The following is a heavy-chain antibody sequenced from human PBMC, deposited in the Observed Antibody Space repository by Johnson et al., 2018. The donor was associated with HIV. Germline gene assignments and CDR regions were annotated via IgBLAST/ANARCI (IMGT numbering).Heavy chain of an antibody. CDR1: GFTFDDYG. CDR3: ARDRIVGWEPDDAFDI. V-gene: IGHV3-20*04. Sequence: VQLVESGGGVVRPGGSLRLSCAASGFTFDDYGMSWVRQAPGKGLEWVSGINWNGGSTGYADSVKGRFTISRDKAKNFLYLQMNSLRAEDTALYYCARDRIVGWEPDDAFDIWGQGTMVTVSS. CDR2: INWNGGST. J-gene: IGHJ3*02. D-gene: IGHD1-26*01.